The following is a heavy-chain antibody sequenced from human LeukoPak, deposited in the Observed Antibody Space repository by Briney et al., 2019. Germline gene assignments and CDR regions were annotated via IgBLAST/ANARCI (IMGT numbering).Heavy chain of an antibody. CDR2: IRGSGGST. CDR1: GFTFSSYS. J-gene: IGHJ5*02. CDR3: AKGGQVVMTTAP. Sequence: PGGSPRLSCAASGFTFSSYSMNWVRQAPGKGLEWVSAIRGSGGSTFYADAVKGRFTISRDNSKNTLFLQMNSLRVEDTAVYYCAKGGQVVMTTAPWGQETLVTVSS. V-gene: IGHV3-23*01. D-gene: IGHD2-21*02.